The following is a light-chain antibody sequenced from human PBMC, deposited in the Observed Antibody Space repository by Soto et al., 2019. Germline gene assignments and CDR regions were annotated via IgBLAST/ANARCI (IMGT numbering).Light chain of an antibody. J-gene: IGLJ3*02. Sequence: QPVLTQSPSASASLGASVKLTCTLSSGHSSYAIAWHQQQPEKGPRYLMKLNSDGSHSKGDGIPDRFSGSSSGAERYLTISRLQSEGEADYYCQTWGTGIRVFGGGTKLTVL. CDR2: LNSDGSH. CDR1: SGHSSYA. CDR3: QTWGTGIRV. V-gene: IGLV4-69*01.